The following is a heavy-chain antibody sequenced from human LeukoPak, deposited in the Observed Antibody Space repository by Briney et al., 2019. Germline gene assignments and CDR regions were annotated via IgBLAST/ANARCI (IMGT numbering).Heavy chain of an antibody. V-gene: IGHV3-9*01. CDR2: ISWNSGSI. Sequence: GGSLRLSCAASGFTFDDYAMHWVRQAPGKGLEWVSGISWNSGSIGYADSVKGRFTISRDNAKNSLYLQMNSLRAEDTALYYCAKALYLSTGELSHDAFDIWGQGTMVTVSS. CDR1: GFTFDDYA. D-gene: IGHD3-16*02. CDR3: AKALYLSTGELSHDAFDI. J-gene: IGHJ3*02.